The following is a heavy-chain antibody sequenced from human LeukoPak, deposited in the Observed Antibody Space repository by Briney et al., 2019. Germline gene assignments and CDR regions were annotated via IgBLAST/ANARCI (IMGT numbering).Heavy chain of an antibody. V-gene: IGHV4-59*11. CDR3: ARDFSYYDFWSGYPSNWFDP. CDR1: GGSISSHY. J-gene: IGHJ5*02. D-gene: IGHD3-3*01. CDR2: IYYSEST. Sequence: SETLSLTCTVSGGSISSHYWSWIRQPPGKGLEWIGYIYYSESTNYNPSLKSRVTISVDTSKNQFSLKLSSVTAADTAVYYCARDFSYYDFWSGYPSNWFDPWGQGTLVTVSS.